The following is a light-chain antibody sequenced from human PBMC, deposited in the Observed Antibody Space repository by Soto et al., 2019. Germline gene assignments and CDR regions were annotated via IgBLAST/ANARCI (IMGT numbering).Light chain of an antibody. CDR1: SSDVGGYNY. CDR2: DVS. Sequence: QSALTQPASVSGSPGQSITISCTGTSSDVGGYNYVSWYQQHPGKAPKLMIYDVSNRASGVSTRFSGSRSGKMASLTISGLQAEDEADYYCTSYTSSNTLNYVFGPETKLTVL. V-gene: IGLV2-14*03. J-gene: IGLJ1*01. CDR3: TSYTSSNTLNYV.